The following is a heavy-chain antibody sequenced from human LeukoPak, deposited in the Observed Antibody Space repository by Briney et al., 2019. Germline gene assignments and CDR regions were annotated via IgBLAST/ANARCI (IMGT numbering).Heavy chain of an antibody. D-gene: IGHD6-19*01. CDR1: GFTFSTYA. CDR2: ISGRGGST. Sequence: PGGSLRLSCAASGFTFSTYAMSWVRLAPGKGLEWVSSISGRGGSTYYADSVKGRLTISRGNSKNTLYLQMNSLRAEDTAVYYCAKGRGNSGWPFDPWGQGTLVTVSS. V-gene: IGHV3-23*01. J-gene: IGHJ5*02. CDR3: AKGRGNSGWPFDP.